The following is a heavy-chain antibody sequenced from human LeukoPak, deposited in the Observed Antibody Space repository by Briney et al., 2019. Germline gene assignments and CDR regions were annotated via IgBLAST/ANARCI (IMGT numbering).Heavy chain of an antibody. CDR2: IYTSGST. D-gene: IGHD6-13*01. CDR3: ARLGPAAGTSFDY. CDR1: GGSISSGSYY. V-gene: IGHV4-61*02. Sequence: PSQTLSLTCTVSGGSISSGSYYWSWIRQPAGKGLEWIGRIYTSGSTNYNPSLKSRVTISVDTSKNQFSLKLSSVTVADTAVYYCARLGPAAGTSFDYWGQGTLVTVSS. J-gene: IGHJ4*02.